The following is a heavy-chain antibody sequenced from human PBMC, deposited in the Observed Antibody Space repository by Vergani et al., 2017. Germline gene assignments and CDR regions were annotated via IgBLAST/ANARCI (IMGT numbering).Heavy chain of an antibody. J-gene: IGHJ6*02. V-gene: IGHV1-69*12. CDR1: GGTSSNYA. D-gene: IGHD7-27*01. Sequence: QVQLAQSGAEVKKPGSSVKVSCKASGGTSSNYAISWVRQAPGQGPEWMGGITPFFPTGHYAQKFQGRVTITADESATTVYMELSSLRSEDTAVYYCASPRTAENLPKPLYYFYGLDVWGQGTTVTVSS. CDR2: ITPFFPTG. CDR3: ASPRTAENLPKPLYYFYGLDV.